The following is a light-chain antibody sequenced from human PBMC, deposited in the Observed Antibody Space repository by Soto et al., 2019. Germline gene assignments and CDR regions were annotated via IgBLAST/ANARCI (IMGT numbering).Light chain of an antibody. CDR2: GAS. J-gene: IGKJ4*01. V-gene: IGKV3-15*01. CDR3: PQYNNWPLT. CDR1: QSVSSSY. Sequence: SMSLGALSMNTGERATLSCRASQSVSSSYLAWYQQKPGQAPRLLIYGASTRATGIPARFSGSGSGTEFTLTISSLQSEDFAVYYCPQYNNWPLTFGGGTKV.